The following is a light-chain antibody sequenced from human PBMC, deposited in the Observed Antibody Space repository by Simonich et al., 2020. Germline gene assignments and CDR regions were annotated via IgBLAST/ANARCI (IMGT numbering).Light chain of an antibody. CDR2: DVS. CDR1: SSDVGGYNY. Sequence: QSALTQPASVSGSPGQSITISCTGTSSDVGGYNYVSWYQQHPGKAPKLMIYDVSKLPSGVSNRFSGSKSGNPASLTISGLQAEDEADYYCSSYTSSSTLVFGGGTKLTVL. V-gene: IGLV2-14*01. J-gene: IGLJ2*01. CDR3: SSYTSSSTLV.